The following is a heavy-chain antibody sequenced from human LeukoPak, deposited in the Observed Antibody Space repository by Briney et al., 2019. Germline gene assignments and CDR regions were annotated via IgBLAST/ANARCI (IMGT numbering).Heavy chain of an antibody. CDR2: INQNGGVK. CDR3: ATSDDAAGTS. Sequence: AGSLRRSCAASGFRFSTFWMSWVRQAPGKGLDWVAKINQNGGVKHYVDSVKGRFTISRDNAKNSLYLQMTSLRADDTAVYYCATSDDAAGTSWGQGTLVTVPS. J-gene: IGHJ5*02. CDR1: GFRFSTFW. V-gene: IGHV3-7*01. D-gene: IGHD6-25*01.